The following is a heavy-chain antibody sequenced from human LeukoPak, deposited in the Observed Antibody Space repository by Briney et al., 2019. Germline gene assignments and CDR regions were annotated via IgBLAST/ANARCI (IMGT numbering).Heavy chain of an antibody. D-gene: IGHD6-19*01. CDR1: GFTFSSYD. V-gene: IGHV3-13*01. CDR2: IGTAGDT. J-gene: IGHJ4*02. CDR3: ARGLYSSGWYYFDY. Sequence: GGSLRLSCAASGFTFSSYDMHWVRQATGKGLEWVSAIGTAGDTYYPGSVKGRFTISRENAKNSLYLQMNSLRAGDTAEYYCARGLYSSGWYYFDYWGQGTLATVSS.